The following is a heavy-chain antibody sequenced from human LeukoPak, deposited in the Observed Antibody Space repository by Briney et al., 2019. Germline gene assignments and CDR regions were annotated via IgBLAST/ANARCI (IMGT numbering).Heavy chain of an antibody. CDR3: ARGTSHMDV. CDR2: IYTSGST. J-gene: IGHJ6*03. Sequence: SETLSLTCTVSGGSMSRYYWNWIWQPAGQGLEWIGRIYTSGSTNYNPSLKSRVSMSVDTSKNQFSLKLSSVTAADTAGYYCARGTSHMDVWGKGTTVLISS. V-gene: IGHV4-4*07. CDR1: GGSMSRYY. D-gene: IGHD1-7*01.